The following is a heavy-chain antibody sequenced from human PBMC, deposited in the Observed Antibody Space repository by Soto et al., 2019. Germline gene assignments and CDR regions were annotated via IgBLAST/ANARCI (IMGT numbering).Heavy chain of an antibody. J-gene: IGHJ4*02. Sequence: GGSLRLSCAASGFTFRSYNMNWVRQAPGKGLEWVSFISSSSTYIYYGDSVKGRFTISRDNAKNSLYLQMNSLRAEDTAVYYCARMDPDFDYWGQGTLVTVSS. CDR3: ARMDPDFDY. V-gene: IGHV3-21*01. CDR2: ISSSSTYI. CDR1: GFTFRSYN.